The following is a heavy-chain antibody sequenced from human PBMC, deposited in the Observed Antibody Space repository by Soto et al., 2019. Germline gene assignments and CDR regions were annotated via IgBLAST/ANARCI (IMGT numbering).Heavy chain of an antibody. CDR3: LAVAGPYYYYMGV. Sequence: PSETLSLTCTVSGGSISSSSYYWGWIRQPPGKGLEWIGSIYYSGSTYYNPSLKSRVTISVDTSKNQFSLKLSSVTAADTAVYYCLAVAGPYYYYMGVWGKGTTVTVSS. J-gene: IGHJ6*03. CDR1: GGSISSSSYY. D-gene: IGHD6-19*01. CDR2: IYYSGST. V-gene: IGHV4-39*01.